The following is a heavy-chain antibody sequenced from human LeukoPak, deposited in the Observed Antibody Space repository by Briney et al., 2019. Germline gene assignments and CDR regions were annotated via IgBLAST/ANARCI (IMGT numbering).Heavy chain of an antibody. Sequence: SVKVSCKASGYTFTRYDINWVRQATGQGLEWMGWMNPNSGNTGYAQKFQGRVTMTRNTSISTAYMELSSLRSEDTAVYYCATRYRYYYYYGMDVWGQGTTVTVSS. CDR1: GYTFTRYD. CDR3: ATRYRYYYYYGMDV. CDR2: MNPNSGNT. V-gene: IGHV1-8*01. D-gene: IGHD2-2*01. J-gene: IGHJ6*02.